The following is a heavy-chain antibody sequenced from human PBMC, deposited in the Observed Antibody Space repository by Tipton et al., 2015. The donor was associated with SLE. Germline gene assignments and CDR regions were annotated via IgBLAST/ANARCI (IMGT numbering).Heavy chain of an antibody. CDR2: MYYSGSN. CDR3: ARGTSYWGSYYADY. Sequence: TLSLTCTVSGGSISSYFWSWIRQPPGKGLEWIGYMYYSGSNSYNPSLKSRVTISVDTSKNQFSLKLSSVTAADTAVYYCARGTSYWGSYYADYWGQGTLVTVSS. D-gene: IGHD3-16*01. CDR1: GGSISSYF. V-gene: IGHV4-59*01. J-gene: IGHJ4*02.